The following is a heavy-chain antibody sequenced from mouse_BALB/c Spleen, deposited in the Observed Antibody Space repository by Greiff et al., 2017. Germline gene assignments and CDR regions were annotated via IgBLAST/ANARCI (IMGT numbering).Heavy chain of an antibody. Sequence: EVKLMESGPELVKPGASVKIPCKASGYTFTDYNMDWVKQSHGKSLEWIGDINPNNGGTIYNQKFKGKATLTVDKSSSTAYMELRSLTSEDTAVYYCARDYGSSPYYYAMDYWGQGTSVTVSS. J-gene: IGHJ4*01. V-gene: IGHV1-18*01. CDR2: INPNNGGT. CDR3: ARDYGSSPYYYAMDY. D-gene: IGHD1-1*01. CDR1: GYTFTDYN.